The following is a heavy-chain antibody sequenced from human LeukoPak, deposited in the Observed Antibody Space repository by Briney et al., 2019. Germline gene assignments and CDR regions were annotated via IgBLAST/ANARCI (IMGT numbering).Heavy chain of an antibody. D-gene: IGHD1-26*01. CDR2: ISYDGSNK. CDR1: GFTFSSYA. CDR3: AKALVGANGFDY. Sequence: GGSLRLSCAASGFTFSSYAMHWVRQAPGKGLEWVAVISYDGSNKYYADSVKGRFTISRDNSKNTLYLQMNSLRAEDTAVYYCAKALVGANGFDYWGQGTLVTVSS. J-gene: IGHJ4*02. V-gene: IGHV3-30*04.